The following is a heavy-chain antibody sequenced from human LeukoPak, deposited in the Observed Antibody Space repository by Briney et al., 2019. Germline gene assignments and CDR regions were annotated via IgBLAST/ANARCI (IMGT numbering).Heavy chain of an antibody. CDR3: ARTHTPGYYYYYMDV. J-gene: IGHJ6*03. CDR1: GGTFISYA. CDR2: IIPIFGTA. V-gene: IGHV1-69*05. Sequence: GSSVKVSCKASGGTFISYAISWVRQAPGQGLEWMGGIIPIFGTANYAQKFQGRVTITTDESTSTAYMELSSLRSEDTAVYYCARTHTPGYYYYYMDVWGKGTTVTVSS. D-gene: IGHD2-2*02.